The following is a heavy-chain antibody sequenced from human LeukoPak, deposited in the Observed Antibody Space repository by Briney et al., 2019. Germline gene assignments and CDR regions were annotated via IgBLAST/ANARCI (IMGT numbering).Heavy chain of an antibody. CDR2: INPNSGDT. Sequence: ASVKVSCKASGYTFTGYYIHWVRQAPGQGLEWMGWINPNSGDTKYAQKFQGRVTVTRDTSITTAYMELSRLGSDDTAVYYCARVLLMNDFWSGSDYWGQGTLVTVSS. V-gene: IGHV1-2*02. J-gene: IGHJ4*02. D-gene: IGHD3-3*01. CDR3: ARVLLMNDFWSGSDY. CDR1: GYTFTGYY.